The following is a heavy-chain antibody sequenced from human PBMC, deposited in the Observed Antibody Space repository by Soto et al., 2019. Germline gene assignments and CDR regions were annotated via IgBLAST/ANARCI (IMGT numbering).Heavy chain of an antibody. CDR3: ERDFGGGGAFGV. CDR2: IQSGGTT. V-gene: IGHV3-53*01. D-gene: IGHD3-3*01. CDR1: GVTVSTNY. Sequence: GGSLRLSCAASGVTVSTNYMSWVRQAPGKGLEWVSVIQSGGTTRYADSVKGRFTITTDDSKNTLYLEMNILRAEDTAVYYCERDFGGGGAFGVWGQGTMVT. J-gene: IGHJ3*01.